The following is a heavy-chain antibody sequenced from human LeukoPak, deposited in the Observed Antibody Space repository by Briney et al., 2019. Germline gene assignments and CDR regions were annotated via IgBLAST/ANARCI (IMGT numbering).Heavy chain of an antibody. CDR3: ARAGRDYYDSSGYYDY. CDR1: GYTFTSYY. V-gene: IGHV1-46*01. Sequence: ASVKVSCKASGYTFTSYYMHWVRQAPGQGLEWMGIINPSGGSTSYAQKFQGRVTMTRDMSTSTVYMELSSLRSEDTAVYYCARAGRDYYDSSGYYDYWGQGTLVTVS. D-gene: IGHD3-22*01. J-gene: IGHJ4*02. CDR2: INPSGGST.